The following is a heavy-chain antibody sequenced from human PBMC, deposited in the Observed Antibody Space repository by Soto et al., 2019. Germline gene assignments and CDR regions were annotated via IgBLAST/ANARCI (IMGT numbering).Heavy chain of an antibody. CDR2: ISYDGSNK. Sequence: PGGSLRLSFAASGFTFSSYSIHLGPQAPGKGPGWVAFISYDGSNKYYADSVKGRFTIPRDNSKNTLYLQMNSLRAEDTAVYYCARRKRLAVAGGPLYYYYYGMDVWGQGTTVTVSS. J-gene: IGHJ6*02. CDR1: GFTFSSYS. V-gene: IGHV3-30-3*01. CDR3: ARRKRLAVAGGPLYYYYYGMDV. D-gene: IGHD6-19*01.